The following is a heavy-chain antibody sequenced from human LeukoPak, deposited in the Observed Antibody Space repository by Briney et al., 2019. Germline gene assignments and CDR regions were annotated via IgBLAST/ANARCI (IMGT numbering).Heavy chain of an antibody. J-gene: IGHJ4*02. CDR1: GFTVSSTY. D-gene: IGHD2-15*01. CDR3: ASRHCSGGGCYFAGADPFDY. V-gene: IGHV3-53*01. CDR2: IYSGGNI. Sequence: PGGSLRLSCAASGFTVSSTYMSWVRQAPGKGLEWVSVIYSGGNIYYIDSVKGRFTISRDTSKNTLYLQMNGLRAEDTAVYYCASRHCSGGGCYFAGADPFDYWGQGILVTVSS.